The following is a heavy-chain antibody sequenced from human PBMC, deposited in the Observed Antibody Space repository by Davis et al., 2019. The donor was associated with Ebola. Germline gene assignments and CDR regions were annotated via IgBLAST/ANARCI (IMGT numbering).Heavy chain of an antibody. Sequence: GESLKISCKGSGYGFADYWIAWVRQTPGKGLEWMGIIYAGDSDSRYSPSFQGQVTISADKSISTAYLQWSSLKASDTAMYYCARSSHYDFWSGFGYWGQGTLVTVSS. CDR1: GYGFADYW. J-gene: IGHJ4*02. CDR2: IYAGDSDS. CDR3: ARSSHYDFWSGFGY. V-gene: IGHV5-51*01. D-gene: IGHD3-3*01.